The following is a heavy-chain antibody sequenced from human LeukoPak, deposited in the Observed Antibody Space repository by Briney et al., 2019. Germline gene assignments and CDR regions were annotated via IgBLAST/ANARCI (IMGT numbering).Heavy chain of an antibody. D-gene: IGHD3-3*01. CDR3: ARATSNDYDFWSGYVH. J-gene: IGHJ4*02. V-gene: IGHV4-39*01. CDR2: IYYSGST. Sequence: SETLSLTCTVSGGSISSSSYYWGWIRQPPGKGLEWIGSIYYSGSTYYNPSLKSRVTISVDTSKNQFSLKLSSVTAADTAVYYCARATSNDYDFWSGYVHWGQGTLVAVSS. CDR1: GGSISSSSYY.